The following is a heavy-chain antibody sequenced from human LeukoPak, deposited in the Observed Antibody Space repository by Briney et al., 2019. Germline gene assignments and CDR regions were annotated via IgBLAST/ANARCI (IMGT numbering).Heavy chain of an antibody. Sequence: GGSLRLSCAASGFTFSSYAMSWVRQAPGKGLEWVSAISGSGGSTYYADSVKGRFTISRDNSKNTLYLQMNSLRAEDTAVYYCAKDWALSEVYYYDSSGYAYFQHWGQGTLVTVSS. D-gene: IGHD3-22*01. V-gene: IGHV3-23*01. CDR1: GFTFSSYA. CDR2: ISGSGGST. CDR3: AKDWALSEVYYYDSSGYAYFQH. J-gene: IGHJ1*01.